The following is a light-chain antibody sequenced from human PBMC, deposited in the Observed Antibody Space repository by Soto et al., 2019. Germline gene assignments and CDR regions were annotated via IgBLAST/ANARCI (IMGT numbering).Light chain of an antibody. CDR2: AAS. V-gene: IGKV1-39*01. Sequence: DIQMTQSPSSLSASVGDRVTITCRASQSISSYLNLYQQKPGKAPKLLIYAASSLQSGVPSRFSGSGSWTDFTLTISSLQPEDFATYYCQQSYSTPYTFGQGTKVEIK. CDR1: QSISSY. CDR3: QQSYSTPYT. J-gene: IGKJ2*01.